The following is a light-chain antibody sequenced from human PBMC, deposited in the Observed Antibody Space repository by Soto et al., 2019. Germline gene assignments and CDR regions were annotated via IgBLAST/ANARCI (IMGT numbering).Light chain of an antibody. CDR1: QGINNY. CDR3: QHSISAPLT. J-gene: IGKJ4*01. Sequence: DIQMTQSPSSLSASVGDRVTITCRASQGINNYLNWYQQKPGKAPKLLIYAASSLQSGVPSRFSGSGSGTDFTLTISRLQPEDSASYFCQHSISAPLTFGGGTKVEIK. CDR2: AAS. V-gene: IGKV1-39*01.